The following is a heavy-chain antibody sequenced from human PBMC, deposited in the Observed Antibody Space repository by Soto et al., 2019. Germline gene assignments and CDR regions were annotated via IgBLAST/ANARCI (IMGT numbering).Heavy chain of an antibody. CDR2: INPNSGGT. J-gene: IGHJ4*02. D-gene: IGHD3-22*01. Sequence: GASVKVSCKASGYTFTGYYMHWVRQAPGQGLEWMGWINPNSGGTNYAQKFQGWVTMTRDTSISTAYMELSRLRSDDTAVYYCARDYYKYYDSSGYYRSPAYWGQGTLVTVSS. V-gene: IGHV1-2*04. CDR3: ARDYYKYYDSSGYYRSPAY. CDR1: GYTFTGYY.